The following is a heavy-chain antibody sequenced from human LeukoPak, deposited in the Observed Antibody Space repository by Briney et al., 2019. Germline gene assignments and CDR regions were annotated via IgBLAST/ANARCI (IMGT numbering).Heavy chain of an antibody. CDR1: GYTFTGYY. Sequence: EASVKVSCKASGYTFTGYYMHWVRQAPGQGLEWMGWINPNSGGTNYAQKFQGRVTMTRDTSISTAYMELSRLRSDDTAVYYCARSLGPLYYYYYGMDVWGQGTTVTVSS. CDR3: ARSLGPLYYYYYGMDV. V-gene: IGHV1-2*02. CDR2: INPNSGGT. D-gene: IGHD7-27*01. J-gene: IGHJ6*02.